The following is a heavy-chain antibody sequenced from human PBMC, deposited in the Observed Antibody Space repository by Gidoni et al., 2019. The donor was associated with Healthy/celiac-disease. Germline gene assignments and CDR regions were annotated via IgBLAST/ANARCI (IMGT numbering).Heavy chain of an antibody. CDR1: GFTFSHAW. V-gene: IGHV3-15*01. Sequence: EVQLVESGGGLVKPGGSLRLYCSASGFTFSHAWMSWVRQAPGKGLEWVGRIKSKTDGGTTDYAAPVKGRFTISRDDSKNTLYLQMNSLKTEDTAVYYCTTGGFTIFGVVNPQYYFDYWGQGTLVTVSS. CDR2: IKSKTDGGTT. J-gene: IGHJ4*02. CDR3: TTGGFTIFGVVNPQYYFDY. D-gene: IGHD3-3*01.